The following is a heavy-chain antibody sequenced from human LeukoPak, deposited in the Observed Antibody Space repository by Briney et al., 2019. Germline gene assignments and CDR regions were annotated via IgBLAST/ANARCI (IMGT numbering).Heavy chain of an antibody. D-gene: IGHD2-2*01. Sequence: ASVKVSCKASGYTFTSNGISWVRQAPGQGLEWMGWISAYTGNTNYAQKLQGRVTMTTDTSTSTAYMELRSLRSDDTAVYYCARDGRMVPAARKAGHWFDPWGQGTLVTVSS. V-gene: IGHV1-18*04. CDR3: ARDGRMVPAARKAGHWFDP. J-gene: IGHJ5*02. CDR2: ISAYTGNT. CDR1: GYTFTSNG.